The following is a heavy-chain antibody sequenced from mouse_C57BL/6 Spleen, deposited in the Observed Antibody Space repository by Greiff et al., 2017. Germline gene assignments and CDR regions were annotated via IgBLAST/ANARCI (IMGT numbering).Heavy chain of an antibody. CDR3: TTPYYSNYGY. CDR1: GFNIKDDY. Sequence: VQLKQSGAELVRPGASVKLSCTASGFNIKDDYMHWVKQRPEQGLEWIGWIDPENGDTEYASKFQGKATITADTSSNTAYLQLSSLTSEDTAVYYCTTPYYSNYGYWGQGTTLTVSS. D-gene: IGHD2-5*01. J-gene: IGHJ2*01. CDR2: IDPENGDT. V-gene: IGHV14-4*01.